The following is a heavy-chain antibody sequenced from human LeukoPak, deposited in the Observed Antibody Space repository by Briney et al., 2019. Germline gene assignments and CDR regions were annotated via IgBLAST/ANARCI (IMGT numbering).Heavy chain of an antibody. V-gene: IGHV1-69*04. CDR3: AREQQLVRDGYYYCGMDV. CDR2: IIPNLGIA. J-gene: IGHJ6*02. CDR1: GGTFSSYA. D-gene: IGHD6-13*01. Sequence: ASVKVSCKASGGTFSSYAISWVRQAPGQGLEWMGRIIPNLGIANYAQKFQGRVTITADKSTSTAYMELSSLRSEDTAVYYCAREQQLVRDGYYYCGMDVWGQGTTVTVSS.